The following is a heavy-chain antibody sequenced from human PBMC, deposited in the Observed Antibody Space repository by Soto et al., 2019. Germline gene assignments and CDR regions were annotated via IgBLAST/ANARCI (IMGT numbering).Heavy chain of an antibody. V-gene: IGHV4-39*01. D-gene: IGHD6-19*01. CDR1: GDSISSSDYY. J-gene: IGHJ4*02. Sequence: PSETLSLTCAVSGDSISSSDYYWGWIRQPPGKGLEGIGSIYYSGSTYYNPSLQSRVAISVDTSKNQFSLKLKSVTAADTAIYYCARRTVNIRTFYSGLKTNCFDYWGQGDPVTVS. CDR2: IYYSGST. CDR3: ARRTVNIRTFYSGLKTNCFDY.